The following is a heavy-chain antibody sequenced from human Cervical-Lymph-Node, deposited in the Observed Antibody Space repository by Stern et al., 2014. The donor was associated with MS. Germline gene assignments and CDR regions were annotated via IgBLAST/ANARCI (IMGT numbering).Heavy chain of an antibody. D-gene: IGHD5-18*01. J-gene: IGHJ4*02. CDR1: GFIFSSHG. V-gene: IGHV3-30*03. CDR3: ARDMDTAMTEPPALDY. Sequence: MQLVESGGGLVQPERSLRLSCAASGFIFSSHGMHWVRQAPGRGLAWVATISFDGPNTYYPESVKGRFTISRDNSKNTLYLQMRRVRPEDTAFYYCARDMDTAMTEPPALDYWGQGTLVTASS. CDR2: ISFDGPNT.